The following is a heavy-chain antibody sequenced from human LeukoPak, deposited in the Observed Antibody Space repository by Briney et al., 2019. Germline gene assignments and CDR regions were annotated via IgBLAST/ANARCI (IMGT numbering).Heavy chain of an antibody. CDR2: IWYDGSNK. CDR3: ARSPPGVPTPFDY. V-gene: IGHV3-33*01. CDR1: GFTFSSYG. D-gene: IGHD7-27*01. J-gene: IGHJ4*02. Sequence: PGGSLRLSCAASGFTFSSYGMHWVRQAPGKGLEWVAVIWYDGSNKYYADSVKGRFTISRDNSKNTLYLQMNSLRAEDTAVYYCARSPPGVPTPFDYWGQGTLVTVSS.